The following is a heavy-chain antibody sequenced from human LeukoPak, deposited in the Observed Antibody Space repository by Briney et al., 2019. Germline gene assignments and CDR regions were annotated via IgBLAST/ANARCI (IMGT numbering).Heavy chain of an antibody. V-gene: IGHV5-51*01. J-gene: IGHJ4*02. CDR3: ARRKTNRRSSGHTGGGY. CDR1: GFTFSSYS. CDR2: IYPDGSET. Sequence: GGSLRLSCAASGFTFSSYSMNWVRQAPGKGLEWMGIIYPDGSETRYSPSFRGQVTISADKSINTAYLQWRSLKASDTAMYYCARRKTNRRSSGHTGGGYWGQGTLVTVSS. D-gene: IGHD6-19*01.